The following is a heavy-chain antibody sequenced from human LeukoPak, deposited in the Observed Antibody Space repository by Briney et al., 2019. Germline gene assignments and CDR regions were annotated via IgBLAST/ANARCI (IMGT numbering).Heavy chain of an antibody. CDR1: GFTFSSYA. V-gene: IGHV3-21*01. Sequence: GGSLRLSCAASGFTFSSYAMSWVRQAPGKGLEWVSSISSRSSYMYYADSVKGRFTISRDNAKNSLHLQMSSLRAEDTAIYYCARVSPEPPFYFYGLDVWGQGTTVTVSS. CDR3: ARVSPEPPFYFYGLDV. CDR2: ISSRSSYM. J-gene: IGHJ6*02.